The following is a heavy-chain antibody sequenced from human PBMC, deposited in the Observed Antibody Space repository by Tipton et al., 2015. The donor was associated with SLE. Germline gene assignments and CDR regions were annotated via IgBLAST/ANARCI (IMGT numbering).Heavy chain of an antibody. CDR3: ARDDCPAAPCYGL. CDR1: GFTVSTSY. J-gene: IGHJ4*02. CDR2: IYSAGST. Sequence: SLRLSCAASGFTVSTSYMSWVRQAPGKGLEWVSIIYSAGSTFYADSVKGRFTVSRDNSRNTLSLQMDSLTVEDTAVYYCARDDCPAAPCYGLWGQGTLVTVSS. D-gene: IGHD2-15*01. V-gene: IGHV3-53*01.